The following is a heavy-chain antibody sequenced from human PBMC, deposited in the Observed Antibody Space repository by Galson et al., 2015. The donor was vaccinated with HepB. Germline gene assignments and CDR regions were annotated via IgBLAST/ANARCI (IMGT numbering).Heavy chain of an antibody. CDR3: ARLPLGISMAWKDFDY. CDR1: GYSFTSYW. CDR2: IYPGDSDT. V-gene: IGHV5-51*01. Sequence: SGAEVKKPGESLKIACKGSGYSFTSYWIRWVRQMPGKGLEWMGNIYPGDSDTRYSPAIPAQITISADKSISTAYLQECSLMDSDTAMYYWARLPLGISMAWKDFDYWGHGTLVTVSS. D-gene: IGHD6-19*01. J-gene: IGHJ4*01.